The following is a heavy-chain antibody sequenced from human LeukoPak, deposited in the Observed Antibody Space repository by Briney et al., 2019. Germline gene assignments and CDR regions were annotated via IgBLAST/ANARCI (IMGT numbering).Heavy chain of an antibody. V-gene: IGHV3-23*01. Sequence: GGSLTLSCAASGFTFSSYDMHWVRQAPGKGLEWVSAITGSGGRTYYADSVKGRLTISRDNYKNTLYLQMNSLRAEDTAIYYCAKEYTGTFSPFPSYFDNWGQGTLVTVSS. D-gene: IGHD1-26*01. J-gene: IGHJ4*02. CDR3: AKEYTGTFSPFPSYFDN. CDR2: ITGSGGRT. CDR1: GFTFSSYD.